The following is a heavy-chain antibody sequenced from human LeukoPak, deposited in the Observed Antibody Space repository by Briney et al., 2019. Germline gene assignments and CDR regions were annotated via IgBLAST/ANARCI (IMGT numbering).Heavy chain of an antibody. CDR1: GGSISSYY. D-gene: IGHD3-10*01. V-gene: IGHV4-59*01. CDR2: IYYSGST. Sequence: SETLSLTCTVSGGSISSYYWSWIRQPPGKGLEWIGYIYYSGSTNYNPSLKSRVTISVDTSKNQFSLKLSSVTAADTAVYYCASLRRLLWFGELIGWLDPWGQGTLVTVSS. CDR3: ASLRRLLWFGELIGWLDP. J-gene: IGHJ5*02.